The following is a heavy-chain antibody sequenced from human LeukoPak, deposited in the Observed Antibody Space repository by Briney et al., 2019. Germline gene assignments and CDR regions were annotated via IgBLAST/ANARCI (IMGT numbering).Heavy chain of an antibody. CDR1: GFTFSSYA. Sequence: GGSLRLSCAASGFTFSSYAMHWVRQAPGKGLEWVAVISYDGSNKYYADSVKGRFTISRDNSKNTLYLQMNSLRAEDTAVYYCARDIVNGGYWGQGTLVTVSS. V-gene: IGHV3-30-3*01. CDR2: ISYDGSNK. J-gene: IGHJ4*02. D-gene: IGHD2/OR15-2a*01. CDR3: ARDIVNGGY.